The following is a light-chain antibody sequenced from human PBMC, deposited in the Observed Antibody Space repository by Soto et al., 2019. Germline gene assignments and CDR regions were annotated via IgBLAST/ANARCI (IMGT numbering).Light chain of an antibody. CDR1: QSISSW. V-gene: IGKV1-5*01. CDR2: DAS. J-gene: IGKJ4*01. CDR3: QQYNRYST. Sequence: DIQMTQSPSTLSASVGERVTITCRASQSISSWLAWYQQKPGKAPKLLIYDASNLESGVPSRFSGSGSGTEFTLTISRLQPDDFATYYCQQYNRYSTFGGGTRVEIK.